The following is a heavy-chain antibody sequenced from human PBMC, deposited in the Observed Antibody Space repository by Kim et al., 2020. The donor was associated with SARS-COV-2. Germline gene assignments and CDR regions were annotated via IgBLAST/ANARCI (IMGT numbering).Heavy chain of an antibody. CDR1: GGSISGYY. CDR2: INYSGST. V-gene: IGHV4-59*12. J-gene: IGHJ4*02. D-gene: IGHD6-13*01. CDR3: VRGSSSWSYYFDY. Sequence: SETLSLPCTVSGGSISGYYWSWIRQPPGKGLEWIGYINYSGSTNYHPSLKRRVSITLYTSKNQFSLKLITLPAADTAVYYCVRGSSSWSYYFDYWGQGTLVTVSS.